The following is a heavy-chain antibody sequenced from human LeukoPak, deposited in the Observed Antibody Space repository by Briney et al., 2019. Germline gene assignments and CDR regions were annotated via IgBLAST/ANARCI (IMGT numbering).Heavy chain of an antibody. Sequence: GASLKVSCKTSGYTFTDYSLHWVRQAPGQGLEWLGRISPKRGDTKYAQKFQGRVTMTRDTSISTAYMELSRLTSDDTAVYYCATDRGKYYYMDVWGKGTTVTVSS. J-gene: IGHJ6*03. V-gene: IGHV1-2*06. CDR3: ATDRGKYYYMDV. CDR1: GYTFTDYS. CDR2: ISPKRGDT.